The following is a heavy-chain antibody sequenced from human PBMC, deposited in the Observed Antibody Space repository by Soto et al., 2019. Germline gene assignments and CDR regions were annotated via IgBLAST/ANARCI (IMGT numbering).Heavy chain of an antibody. D-gene: IGHD4-4*01. CDR3: ARSGQYAFDI. J-gene: IGHJ3*02. CDR2: IDYSGRS. V-gene: IGHV4-61*01. Sequence: KTSETLSLTCTVSGGSVSSSSFYWSWIRQPPGKGLEWIGYIDYSGRSKYNPSLKSRVTMSVDTSKNQFSLRLKSVTAADTAVFFCARSGQYAFDIWGQGTMVTVSS. CDR1: GGSVSSSSFY.